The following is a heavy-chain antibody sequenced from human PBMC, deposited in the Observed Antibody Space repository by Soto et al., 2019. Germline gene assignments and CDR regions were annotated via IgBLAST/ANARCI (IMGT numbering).Heavy chain of an antibody. CDR3: ARGLTYDFWSGYPQHNWFDP. D-gene: IGHD3-3*01. V-gene: IGHV1-18*01. J-gene: IGHJ5*02. CDR1: GYTFTSYG. CDR2: ISAYNGNT. Sequence: QVQLVQSGAEVKKPGASVKVSCKASGYTFTSYGISWVRQAPGQGLEWMGWISAYNGNTNDAQKLQGRDTMTTDTSTSTAYMELRSLRSDDTAVYYCARGLTYDFWSGYPQHNWFDPWGQGTLVTVSS.